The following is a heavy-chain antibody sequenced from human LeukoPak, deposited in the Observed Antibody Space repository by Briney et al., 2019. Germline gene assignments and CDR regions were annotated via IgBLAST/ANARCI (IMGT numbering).Heavy chain of an antibody. V-gene: IGHV4-30-4*08. Sequence: SQTLSLTCTVSGGSISSGNYYWSWIRQPPGKGLEWIGYIYYSRSTYYNPSLKSRVTISVDTSKNQFSLKLSSVTAADTAVYYCARDQIVVPAAFDYWGQGTLVTVSS. CDR3: ARDQIVVPAAFDY. CDR2: IYYSRST. J-gene: IGHJ4*02. CDR1: GGSISSGNYY. D-gene: IGHD2-2*01.